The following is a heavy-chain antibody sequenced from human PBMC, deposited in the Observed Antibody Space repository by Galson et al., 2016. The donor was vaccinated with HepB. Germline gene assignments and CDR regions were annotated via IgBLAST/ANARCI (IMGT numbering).Heavy chain of an antibody. V-gene: IGHV3-21*01. CDR3: ARGPWEYGRDLLWYFYN. D-gene: IGHD1-26*01. Sequence: SLRLSCAASGFTFSNYNMNWVRQAPGKGLEWVSSITSSSTYIYYAGSVKGRFTISRDNAKNSLYLQMNSLRAEDTAVYYCARGPWEYGRDLLWYFYNWGHGTLVTVSS. CDR2: ITSSSTYI. J-gene: IGHJ4*01. CDR1: GFTFSNYN.